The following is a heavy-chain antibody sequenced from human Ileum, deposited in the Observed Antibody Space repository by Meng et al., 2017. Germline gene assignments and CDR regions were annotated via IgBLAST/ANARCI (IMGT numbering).Heavy chain of an antibody. CDR2: IFYTGAT. V-gene: IGHV4-30-4*01. Sequence: QVQLQESGPGLGKPSQTLSLNGTVSGGSITSGDYYWSWIRQPPGKGPEWIGYIFYTGATYSNPSLKSRVTVSLDTSKSQFSLKLSSVTAADTAIYYCVSERRRSYFFDYWGQGTLVTVSS. CDR1: GGSITSGDYY. CDR3: VSERRRSYFFDY. J-gene: IGHJ4*02.